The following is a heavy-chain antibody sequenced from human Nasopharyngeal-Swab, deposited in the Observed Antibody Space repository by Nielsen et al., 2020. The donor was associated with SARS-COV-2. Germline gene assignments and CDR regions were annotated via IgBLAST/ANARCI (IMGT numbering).Heavy chain of an antibody. CDR1: GGSFSDYY. V-gene: IGHV4-34*01. D-gene: IGHD6-13*01. CDR2: INHSGST. Sequence: SETLSLTCAVYGGSFSDYYWSWIRQPPGKGLEWIGEINHSGSTNYNPSLKSRVTISVDTSKNQFSLKLTSVTAADTAVYYCARSGPIAAAGFSWTTDYYYYGMDVWGQGTTVTVSS. J-gene: IGHJ6*02. CDR3: ARSGPIAAAGFSWTTDYYYYGMDV.